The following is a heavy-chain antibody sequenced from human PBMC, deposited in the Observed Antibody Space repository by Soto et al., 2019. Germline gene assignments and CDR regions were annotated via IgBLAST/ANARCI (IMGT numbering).Heavy chain of an antibody. Sequence: ASVKVSCRASGYTFTGYYMHWVRQAPGQGLEWMGWINPNSGGTKSAQKFQGRVTMTRDTSISTAYMELSRLRSDDTAVYYCARRKGDYYDSSGYHYYFDYWGQGTLVTVSS. CDR3: ARRKGDYYDSSGYHYYFDY. CDR1: GYTFTGYY. J-gene: IGHJ4*02. CDR2: INPNSGGT. D-gene: IGHD3-22*01. V-gene: IGHV1-2*02.